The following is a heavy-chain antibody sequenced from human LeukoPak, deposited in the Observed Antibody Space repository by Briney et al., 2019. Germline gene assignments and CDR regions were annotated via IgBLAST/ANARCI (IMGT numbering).Heavy chain of an antibody. J-gene: IGHJ4*02. CDR2: FYYSGST. Sequence: SSETLSLTCSVSGGSITSYYWFWIRQPPGKGLEWIGYFYYSGSTNYNPSLKSRVTISVDTSKNQFSLKLSSVTAADTAVYYCARGQFWSGYFRPVANTPFDYWGQGTLVTVSS. V-gene: IGHV4-59*12. D-gene: IGHD3-3*01. CDR1: GGSITSYY. CDR3: ARGQFWSGYFRPVANTPFDY.